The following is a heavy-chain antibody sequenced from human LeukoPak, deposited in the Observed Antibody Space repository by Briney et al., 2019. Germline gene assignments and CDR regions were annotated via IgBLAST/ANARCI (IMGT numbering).Heavy chain of an antibody. D-gene: IGHD3-22*01. CDR3: ARGYRSKYYYDSSTYSDY. CDR2: ISSRADTI. Sequence: QPGGSLKLSCAASGFTFSAYEMNWVRQAPGKGLEWASYISSRADTIYYADSVKGRFTISRDSAKNSLYLQMNSLRAEDTAVYYCARGYRSKYYYDSSTYSDYWGQGTLVTVSS. CDR1: GFTFSAYE. V-gene: IGHV3-48*03. J-gene: IGHJ4*02.